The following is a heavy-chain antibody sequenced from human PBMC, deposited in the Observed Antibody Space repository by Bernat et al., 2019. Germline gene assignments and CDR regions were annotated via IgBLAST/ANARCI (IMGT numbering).Heavy chain of an antibody. D-gene: IGHD5-24*01. Sequence: QVQLVQSGAEVKKPGSSVKVSCKASGGTFSSYAISWVRQAPGQGLEWMGRIIPILGIANYAQKFQGRVTITADKSTSTAYMELSSLRSEDTAVYYCARDRTYMATIDFDYWGQGTLVTVPS. CDR1: GGTFSSYA. CDR2: IIPILGIA. CDR3: ARDRTYMATIDFDY. J-gene: IGHJ4*02. V-gene: IGHV1-69*04.